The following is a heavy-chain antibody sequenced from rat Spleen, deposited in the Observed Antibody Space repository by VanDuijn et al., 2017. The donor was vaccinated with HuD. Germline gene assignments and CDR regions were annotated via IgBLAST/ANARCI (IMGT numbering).Heavy chain of an antibody. D-gene: IGHD1-8*01. V-gene: IGHV5-7*01. J-gene: IGHJ3*01. CDR1: GFTFSDYY. Sequence: EVQLVESGGGLVQPGRSLKLSCAASGFTFSDYYMAWVRQAPTTGLEWVATISYGDSSGHSGTYYRDSVRGRFTISRDDAKSTLSLQMDSLRSEDTATYYCAKEGDGGYSSYPNWFAYWGQGTLVTVSS. CDR2: ISYGDSSGHSGT. CDR3: AKEGDGGYSSYPNWFAY.